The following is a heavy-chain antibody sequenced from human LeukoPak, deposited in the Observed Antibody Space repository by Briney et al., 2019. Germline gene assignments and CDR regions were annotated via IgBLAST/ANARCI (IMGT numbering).Heavy chain of an antibody. V-gene: IGHV1-2*02. J-gene: IGHJ4*02. CDR3: AREYYDSSGYYSYYFDY. D-gene: IGHD3-22*01. CDR2: ISPNSGGT. Sequence: GASVTVSSKASGYTFTVYYMHWVRQAPGQGLEWMGWISPNSGGTNYAQNFQGRVTMTRDTSIRTAYMELSRLRSDDTAVYYCAREYYDSSGYYSYYFDYWGQGTLVTVS. CDR1: GYTFTVYY.